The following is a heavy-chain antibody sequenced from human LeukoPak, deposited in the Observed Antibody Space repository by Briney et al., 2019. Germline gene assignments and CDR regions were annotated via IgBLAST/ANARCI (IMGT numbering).Heavy chain of an antibody. V-gene: IGHV1-46*01. CDR1: GYTFTSYY. J-gene: IGHJ6*03. CDR3: ARGGDVVVAATPHLGLDYYYMDV. CDR2: INPSGGRT. D-gene: IGHD2-15*01. Sequence: GASVKVSCKASGYTFTSYYMHWVRQAPGQGVEWMGIINPSGGRTSYAQQFQGRVTMTRDMSTSTVYMELSSLRSEDTAVYYCARGGDVVVAATPHLGLDYYYMDVWGKGTTVTVSS.